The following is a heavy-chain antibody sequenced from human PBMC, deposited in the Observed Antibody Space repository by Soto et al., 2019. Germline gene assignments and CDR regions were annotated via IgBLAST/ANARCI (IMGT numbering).Heavy chain of an antibody. CDR2: ISTKTDGATT. CDR1: GFTFSNAW. CDR3: ITVSHRLEKPA. Sequence: PGGSLRLSCAASGFTFSNAWMNWVRQAPGKGLEWVGRISTKTDGATTDYAAPVRGRFTVSRDDSINTLYLQMNSLKTEDTAVYYCITVSHRLEKPAWGQGTLVTVSS. J-gene: IGHJ5*02. V-gene: IGHV3-15*07. D-gene: IGHD3-16*01.